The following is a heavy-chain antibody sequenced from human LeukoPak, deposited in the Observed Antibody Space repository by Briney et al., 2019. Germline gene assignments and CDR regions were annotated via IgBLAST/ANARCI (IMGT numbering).Heavy chain of an antibody. D-gene: IGHD3-22*01. J-gene: IGHJ4*02. CDR2: ISSSSTYI. CDR1: GFTFSRCS. V-gene: IGHV3-21*01. Sequence: AGGSLRLSCAASGFTFSRCSMNWVRQTPGKGLEWVSSISSSSTYIYYADSVKGRFTISRDNAKNSLYLQMNSLRAEDTAVYYCASDSSGSQVGFDYWGQGTLVTVSS. CDR3: ASDSSGSQVGFDY.